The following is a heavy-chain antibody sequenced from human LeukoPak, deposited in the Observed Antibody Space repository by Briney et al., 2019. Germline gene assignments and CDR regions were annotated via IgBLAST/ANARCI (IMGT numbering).Heavy chain of an antibody. CDR2: ISSSSSTI. Sequence: PGGSLRLSCAASGFTFSSYSMNWVRQAPGKGLEWVSYISSSSSTIYYADSVKGRFTISRDNAKNSLYLQMNSLRAEDTAVYYCARDAYCSSTSCYRSPWGVFEEPQFRSAFDIWGQGTMVTVSS. CDR3: ARDAYCSSTSCYRSPWGVFEEPQFRSAFDI. V-gene: IGHV3-48*01. D-gene: IGHD2-2*01. J-gene: IGHJ3*02. CDR1: GFTFSSYS.